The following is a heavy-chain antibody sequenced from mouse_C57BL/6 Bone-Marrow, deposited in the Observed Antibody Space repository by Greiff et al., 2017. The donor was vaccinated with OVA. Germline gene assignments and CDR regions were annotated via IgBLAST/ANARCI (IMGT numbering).Heavy chain of an antibody. D-gene: IGHD2-5*01. CDR3: ARDARIVRGYFDV. Sequence: EVKLVESGGGLVQSGRSLRLSCATSGFTFSDFYMEWVRQAPGKGLEWIAASRNKANDYTTEYSASVKGRFIVSRDTSQSILYLQMNALRAEDTAIEYCARDARIVRGYFDVWGTGTTVTVSS. CDR1: GFTFSDFY. J-gene: IGHJ1*03. CDR2: SRNKANDYTT. V-gene: IGHV7-1*01.